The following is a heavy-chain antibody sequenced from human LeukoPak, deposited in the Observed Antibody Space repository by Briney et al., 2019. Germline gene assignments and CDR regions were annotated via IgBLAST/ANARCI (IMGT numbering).Heavy chain of an antibody. CDR3: ARDRSQRGYFDY. Sequence: GGSLRLSCAASGFTFSSYGMHWVRQAPGKGLEWVAVIWYDGSNKYYADSVKGRFTISRDDSKNTLYLQMNSLRAEDTAVYYCARDRSQRGYFDYWGQGTLVTVSS. V-gene: IGHV3-33*01. CDR2: IWYDGSNK. D-gene: IGHD3-16*01. J-gene: IGHJ4*02. CDR1: GFTFSSYG.